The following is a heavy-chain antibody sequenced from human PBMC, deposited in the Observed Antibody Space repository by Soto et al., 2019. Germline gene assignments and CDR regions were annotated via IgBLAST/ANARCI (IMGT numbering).Heavy chain of an antibody. J-gene: IGHJ6*02. V-gene: IGHV1-3*01. D-gene: IGHD3-3*01. CDR3: ARSLTIFGVAPLWV. CDR1: GYTFTSYA. CDR2: INAGNGNT. Sequence: GASVKVSCKASGYTFTSYAMHWVRQAPEQRLEWMGWINAGNGNTKYSQKFQGRVTITRDTSASTAYMELSSLRSEDTAVYYCARSLTIFGVAPLWVWGQGTTVTVSS.